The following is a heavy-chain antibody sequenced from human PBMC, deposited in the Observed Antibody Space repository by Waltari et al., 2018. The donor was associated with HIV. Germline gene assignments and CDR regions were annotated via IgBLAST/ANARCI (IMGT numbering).Heavy chain of an antibody. V-gene: IGHV4-38-2*02. J-gene: IGHJ4*02. CDR2: IYHSGST. Sequence: QVQLQESGPGLVKPSETLSLTCTVSGYSISSGYYWGWIRQPPGKGLEWIGSIYHSGSTYYNPSLKSRVTISVDTSKNQFSLKLSSVTAADTAVYYCARLLWELLDYWGQGTLVTVSS. D-gene: IGHD1-26*01. CDR1: GYSISSGYY. CDR3: ARLLWELLDY.